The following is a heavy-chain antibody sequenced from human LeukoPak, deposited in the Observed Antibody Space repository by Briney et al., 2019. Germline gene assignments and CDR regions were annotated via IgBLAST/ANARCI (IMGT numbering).Heavy chain of an antibody. CDR3: ARDGYYDSSGRFWDY. CDR1: GYTFTSYG. J-gene: IGHJ4*02. D-gene: IGHD3-22*01. CDR2: ISAYNGNT. Sequence: GASVKVSCKASGYTFTSYGISWVRQAPGQGLEWMGWISAYNGNTNYAQKLQGRVTMTTDTSTSTAYMELRSLRSDDTAVYHCARDGYYDSSGRFWDYWGQGTLVTVSS. V-gene: IGHV1-18*01.